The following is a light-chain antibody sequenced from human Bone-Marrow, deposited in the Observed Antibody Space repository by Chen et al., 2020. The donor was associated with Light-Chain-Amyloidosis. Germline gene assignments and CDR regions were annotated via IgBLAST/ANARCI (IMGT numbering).Light chain of an antibody. CDR1: DLPTKY. V-gene: IGLV3-25*03. Sequence: SYELTQPPSVSVSPGHTASNTCSGDDLPTKYAYWYQQKPGQAPVLVIHRDTERPSGISERFSGSSSGTTATLTISGVQAEDEADYHCQSADSSGTYEVIFGGGTKLTVL. J-gene: IGLJ2*01. CDR3: QSADSSGTYEVI. CDR2: RDT.